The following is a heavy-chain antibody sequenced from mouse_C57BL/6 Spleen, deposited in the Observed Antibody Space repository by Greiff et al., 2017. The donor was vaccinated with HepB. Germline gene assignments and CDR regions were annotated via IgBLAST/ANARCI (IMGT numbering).Heavy chain of an antibody. CDR1: GYTFTSYW. Sequence: QVQLQQPGAELVRPGSSVKLSCKASGYTFTSYWMDWVKQRPGQGLEWIGNIYPSDSETHYNQKFKDKATLTVDKSSSTAYMQLRSLTSEDSAVYYCARTGTSYFDYWGKGTTLTVSS. D-gene: IGHD4-1*01. J-gene: IGHJ2*01. V-gene: IGHV1-61*01. CDR3: ARTGTSYFDY. CDR2: IYPSDSET.